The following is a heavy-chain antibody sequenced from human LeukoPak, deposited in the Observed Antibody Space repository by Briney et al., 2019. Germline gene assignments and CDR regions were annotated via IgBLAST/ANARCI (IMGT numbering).Heavy chain of an antibody. D-gene: IGHD1-26*01. Sequence: RASVKVSCKASGYTFTSYGISWVRQAPGQGLEWMGWISAYNGNTNYAQKFQGRVTITADESTSTAYMELSSLRSEDTAVYYCARGVGATTSYFDYWGQGTLVTVSS. V-gene: IGHV1-18*01. CDR2: ISAYNGNT. CDR1: GYTFTSYG. J-gene: IGHJ4*02. CDR3: ARGVGATTSYFDY.